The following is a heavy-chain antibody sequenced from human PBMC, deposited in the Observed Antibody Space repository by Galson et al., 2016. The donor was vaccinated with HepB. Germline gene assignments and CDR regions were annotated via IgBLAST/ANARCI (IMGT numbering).Heavy chain of an antibody. CDR2: ISYDGSHK. D-gene: IGHD5-24*01. CDR1: GFTFSTYA. CDR3: ARPRRWPQYYYGLDV. J-gene: IGHJ6*02. Sequence: SLRLSCAASGFTFSTYAMHWVRQAPGKGLAWVAVISYDGSHKHYRDSVKGRFTISRDNSKNTLYLQMNSLRLEDTAVYYCARPRRWPQYYYGLDVWGQGTTVTVSS. V-gene: IGHV3-30-3*01.